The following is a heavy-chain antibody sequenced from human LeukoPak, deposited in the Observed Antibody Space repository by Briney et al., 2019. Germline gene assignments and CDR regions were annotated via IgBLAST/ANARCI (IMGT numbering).Heavy chain of an antibody. CDR1: GFXFSNSW. V-gene: IGHV3-7*05. D-gene: IGHD5-12*01. J-gene: IGHJ4*02. Sequence: GGSLRLSCADSGFXFSNSWIAWVRQAPGRGLEWLANINQDGSAKTCVDSVKGRFTISRDNAKNSLYLQMSSLRAEDTAMYYCARDSGYNAFDYWGQGTLVTVSS. CDR3: ARDSGYNAFDY. CDR2: INQDGSAK.